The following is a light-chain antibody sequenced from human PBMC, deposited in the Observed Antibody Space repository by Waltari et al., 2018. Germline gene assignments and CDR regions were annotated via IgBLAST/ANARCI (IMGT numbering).Light chain of an antibody. CDR1: QSVSSN. CDR2: DAS. V-gene: IGKV3-15*01. CDR3: QQYNHWPPIT. Sequence: EIVMTQSPATLSVSPGERATLSCRASQSVSSNLAWYQQKPGQAPRLLIYDASTRATSVPARFSGSGSGTEFTLTISSLQSEDFAVSYCQQYNHWPPITFGQGTRLEIK. J-gene: IGKJ5*01.